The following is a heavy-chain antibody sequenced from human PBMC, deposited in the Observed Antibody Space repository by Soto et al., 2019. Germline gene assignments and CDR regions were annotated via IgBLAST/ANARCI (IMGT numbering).Heavy chain of an antibody. CDR3: ARLSTVLTVRTPSDL. CDR1: GFTFSSYG. CDR2: IWYDGSNK. V-gene: IGHV3-33*01. J-gene: IGHJ3*01. D-gene: IGHD2-21*02. Sequence: PGGSLRLSCAASGFTFSSYGMHWVRQAPGKGLEWVAVIWYDGSNKYYADSVKGRFTISRDNSKNTLYLQMNSLRAEDTAVYYCARLSTVLTVRTPSDLWGQGTMVTVSS.